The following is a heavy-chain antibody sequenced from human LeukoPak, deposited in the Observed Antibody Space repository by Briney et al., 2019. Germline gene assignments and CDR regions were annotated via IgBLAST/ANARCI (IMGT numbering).Heavy chain of an antibody. CDR1: GFTFPTYT. CDR3: ATDSSSWNIFDS. D-gene: IGHD6-13*01. CDR2: ISGGGYST. J-gene: IGHJ5*01. V-gene: IGHV3-23*01. Sequence: PGWSLSLSCAALGFTFPTYTLPWVRQATGRGLEWISSISGGGYSTYYADSVKGRLTISRDNSNNSLHLQMNNLRDEDTALYYCATDSSSWNIFDSWGQGTRVTVAS.